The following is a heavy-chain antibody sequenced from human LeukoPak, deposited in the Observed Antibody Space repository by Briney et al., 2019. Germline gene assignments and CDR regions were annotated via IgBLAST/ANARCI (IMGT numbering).Heavy chain of an antibody. D-gene: IGHD2-2*02. CDR3: TTRIPAAINDY. CDR2: IKSQTDGGTT. V-gene: IGHV3-15*01. Sequence: GGSLRLSCAASGFTFSNAWMTWVRQAPGKGLEWVGPIKSQTDGGTTNYAAPVKGRFTISRDDSKNTVYLEMNSLKTEDAAVYFCTTRIPAAINDYWGQGTLVTVSS. CDR1: GFTFSNAW. J-gene: IGHJ4*02.